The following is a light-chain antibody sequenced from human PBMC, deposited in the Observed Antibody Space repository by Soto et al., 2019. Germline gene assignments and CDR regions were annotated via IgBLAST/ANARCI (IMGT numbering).Light chain of an antibody. J-gene: IGKJ4*01. V-gene: IGKV3-15*01. CDR2: VAS. CDR1: QSVSSN. Sequence: EIVMTQSPATLSVSPGERATLSCRASQSVSSNLAWYQQKPGQAPSLLIYVASTRATGIPARFSGSGSGTEFTLTISSLQSEDVAVYYCQQYNNWPPLTFGGGTKVEIK. CDR3: QQYNNWPPLT.